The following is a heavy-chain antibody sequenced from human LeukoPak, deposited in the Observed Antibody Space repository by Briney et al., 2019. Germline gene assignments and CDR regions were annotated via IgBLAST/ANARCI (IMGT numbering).Heavy chain of an antibody. CDR2: IKQDGSDK. D-gene: IGHD3-10*01. Sequence: PGGSLRLSCVASGFTFSNYWMSWVRQAPGKGLEWVANIKQDGSDKYYVDSVKGRFTISRDNAKNSLYLQMSSLRAEDTAVYYCARGRGSSGSWYFDLWGRGTLVTVSS. CDR3: ARGRGSSGSWYFDL. V-gene: IGHV3-7*01. CDR1: GFTFSNYW. J-gene: IGHJ2*01.